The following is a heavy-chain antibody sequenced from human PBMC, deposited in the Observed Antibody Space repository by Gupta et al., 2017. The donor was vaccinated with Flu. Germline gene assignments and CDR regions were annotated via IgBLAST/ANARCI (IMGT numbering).Heavy chain of an antibody. CDR3: AHSGYLAGRLPLDY. D-gene: IGHD6-25*01. CDR1: GFSLATAGVG. CDR2: IYWDDDK. Sequence: QITLRESGPTLVKPTETLTLTCFFSGFSLATAGVGVGWVRQPPVKALEWLALIYWDDDKRYRPSRKSRLTITKDTFKNQVVLTLSDMHPVDTATYFCAHSGYLAGRLPLDYWSKGTL. V-gene: IGHV2-5*02. J-gene: IGHJ4*02.